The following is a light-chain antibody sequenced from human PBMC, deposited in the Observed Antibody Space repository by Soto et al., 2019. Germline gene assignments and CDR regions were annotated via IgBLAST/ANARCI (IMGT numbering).Light chain of an antibody. CDR2: STS. CDR1: QSVDRSD. Sequence: VFTQSPCTLSLSPGERATLSFRGSQSVDRSDIAWYQQKPGQAPRLLIYSTSIRAAGIPDRFSGSGSGTDFTLTISRLEPEDFAVYYCQQYGSSTGTFGQGTKVDIK. V-gene: IGKV3-20*01. J-gene: IGKJ1*01. CDR3: QQYGSSTGT.